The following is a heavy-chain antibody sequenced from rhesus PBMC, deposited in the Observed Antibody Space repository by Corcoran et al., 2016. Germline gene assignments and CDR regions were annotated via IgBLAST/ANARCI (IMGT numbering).Heavy chain of an antibody. CDR1: GGSIRSNN. Sequence: QLQLQESGPGLVKPSETLSLTCAVSGGSIRSNNWSWIRQPPWKGLEWIGRIAGSGAYTDSNRSLQSRVTISTDKSKNQFSLRLGYVTAADTAVYYCARNLEYCTGSGCYASEYWGQGGLITVSS. CDR2: IAGSGAYT. V-gene: IGHV4-173*01. D-gene: IGHD2-21*01. CDR3: ARNLEYCTGSGCYASEY. J-gene: IGHJ4*01.